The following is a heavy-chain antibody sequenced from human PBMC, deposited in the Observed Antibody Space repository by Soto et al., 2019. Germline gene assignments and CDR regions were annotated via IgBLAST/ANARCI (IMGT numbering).Heavy chain of an antibody. J-gene: IGHJ6*02. V-gene: IGHV3-30-3*01. CDR3: ARDPAYGDYSYYYYGMAF. CDR2: ISYDGSNK. CDR1: GFTFSSYA. D-gene: IGHD4-17*01. Sequence: QVQLVESGGGVVQPGRSLRLSCAASGFTFSSYAMHWVRQAPGKGLEWVAVISYDGSNKYYADSVKGRFTISRDNSKNTLYLQMNSLRAEDTAVYYCARDPAYGDYSYYYYGMAFWGQGTTVTVSS.